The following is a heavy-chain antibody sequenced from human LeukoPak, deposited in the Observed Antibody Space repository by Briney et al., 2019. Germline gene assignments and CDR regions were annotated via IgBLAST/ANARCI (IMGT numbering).Heavy chain of an antibody. D-gene: IGHD2-8*01. Sequence: GSLRLSCAASGFTVSSNYMSWVRQAPGKGLEWIGSIYHSGSTYYNPSLKSRVTISVDTSKNQFSLKLSSVTAADTAVYYCARERTPYCTNGVCYERFDAFDIWGQGTMVTVSS. CDR1: GFTVSSNY. V-gene: IGHV4-38-2*02. CDR2: IYHSGST. J-gene: IGHJ3*02. CDR3: ARERTPYCTNGVCYERFDAFDI.